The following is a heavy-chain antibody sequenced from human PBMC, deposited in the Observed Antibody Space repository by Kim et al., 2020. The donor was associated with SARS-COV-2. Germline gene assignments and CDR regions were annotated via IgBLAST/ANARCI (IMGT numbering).Heavy chain of an antibody. CDR3: ARDLLRWHDY. CDR1: GFTVSSNY. D-gene: IGHD4-17*01. Sequence: GGSLRLSCTASGFTVSSNYMSWVRQAPGKGLEWVSVIYSGGSTYYADSVKGRFTISRDNSKNTLYLQMNSLRAEDTAVYYCARDLLRWHDYWGQGTLVTVSS. V-gene: IGHV3-66*02. J-gene: IGHJ4*02. CDR2: IYSGGST.